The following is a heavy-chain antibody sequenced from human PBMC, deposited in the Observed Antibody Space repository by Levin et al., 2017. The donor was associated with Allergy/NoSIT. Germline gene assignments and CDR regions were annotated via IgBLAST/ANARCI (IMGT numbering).Heavy chain of an antibody. Sequence: SVKVSCKASGGTFSSYAISWVRQAPGQGLEWMGGIIPIFGTANYAQKFQGRVTITADKSTSTAYMELSSLRSEDTAVYYCARVGGGRDGYNYRTLYFDYWGQGTLVTVSS. V-gene: IGHV1-69*06. CDR1: GGTFSSYA. D-gene: IGHD5-24*01. CDR2: IIPIFGTA. J-gene: IGHJ4*02. CDR3: ARVGGGRDGYNYRTLYFDY.